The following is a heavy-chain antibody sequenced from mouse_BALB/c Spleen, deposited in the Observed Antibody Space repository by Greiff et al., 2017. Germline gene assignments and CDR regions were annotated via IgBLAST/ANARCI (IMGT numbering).Heavy chain of an antibody. Sequence: EVKLVESGAELVKPGASVKLSCTASGFNIKDTYMHWVKQRPEQGLEWIGRIDPANGNTKYDPKFQGKATITADTSSNTAYLQLSSLTSEDTAVYYCASTGTWYFDYWGQGTTLTVSS. CDR3: ASTGTWYFDY. J-gene: IGHJ2*01. V-gene: IGHV14-3*02. CDR1: GFNIKDTY. D-gene: IGHD3-3*01. CDR2: IDPANGNT.